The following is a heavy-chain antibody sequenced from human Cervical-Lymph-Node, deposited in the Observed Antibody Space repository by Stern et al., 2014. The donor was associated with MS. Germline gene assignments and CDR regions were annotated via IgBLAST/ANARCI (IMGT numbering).Heavy chain of an antibody. Sequence: QVQLVQSGAEVKKPGSSVKVSCKASGGTFSSYAINWVRQAPGQGLEWLGGIIPIFGTAKYAQTFQGRVTITAAESTSTAYMELSSLRSEDTAVYYCARNSYYFDSSGSWGQGTLVTVAS. V-gene: IGHV1-69*01. CDR2: IIPIFGTA. CDR3: ARNSYYFDSSGS. J-gene: IGHJ5*02. D-gene: IGHD3-22*01. CDR1: GGTFSSYA.